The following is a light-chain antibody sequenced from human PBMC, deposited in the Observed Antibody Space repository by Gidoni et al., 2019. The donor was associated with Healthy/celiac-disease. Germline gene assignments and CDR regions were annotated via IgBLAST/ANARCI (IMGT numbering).Light chain of an antibody. CDR3: QQRSNWPRT. V-gene: IGKV3-11*01. J-gene: IGKJ1*01. CDR1: QSVSSY. CDR2: DAS. Sequence: EIVLTQSPATLSLSPGERATLSCRASQSVSSYLAWYQQQPGQAPRLLIYDASNRATGIPARFRGSGSGTDFTLPFSSLEPEDFAVYYCQQRSNWPRTFGQGTKVEIK.